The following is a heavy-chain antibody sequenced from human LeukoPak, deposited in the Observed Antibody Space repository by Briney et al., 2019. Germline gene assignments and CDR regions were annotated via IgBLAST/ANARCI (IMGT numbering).Heavy chain of an antibody. D-gene: IGHD6-6*01. J-gene: IGHJ4*02. CDR1: GFTFSSCA. CDR2: ITDSGGDT. V-gene: IGHV3-23*01. CDR3: VKGSSSSRPYYFDS. Sequence: GGSLRLSCAASGFTFSSCAMSWVRQAPGKGLDWFSAITDSGGDTYYADSLKGRFTISRDNSKNTLFLQMNSLRAEDTAVYYCVKGSSSSRPYYFDSWGQGTLVTVSS.